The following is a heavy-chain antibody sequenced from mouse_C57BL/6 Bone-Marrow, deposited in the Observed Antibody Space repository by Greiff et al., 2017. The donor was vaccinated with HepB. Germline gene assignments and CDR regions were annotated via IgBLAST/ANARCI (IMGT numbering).Heavy chain of an antibody. Sequence: DVQLQESGPGLVKPSQSLSLTCSVTGYSITSGYYWNWIRQFPGNKLEWMGYISYDGSNNYNPSLKNRISITRDTSKNQFFLKLNSVTTEDTATYYCARREVVEDYFDYWGQGTTLTVSS. J-gene: IGHJ2*01. D-gene: IGHD1-1*01. CDR2: ISYDGSN. CDR1: GYSITSGYY. CDR3: ARREVVEDYFDY. V-gene: IGHV3-6*01.